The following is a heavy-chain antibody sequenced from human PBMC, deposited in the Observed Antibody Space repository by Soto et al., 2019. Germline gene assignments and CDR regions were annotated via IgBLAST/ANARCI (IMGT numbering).Heavy chain of an antibody. CDR1: GFTFRGYG. D-gene: IGHD4-17*01. J-gene: IGHJ4*02. Sequence: QVQLVESGGGVVQPGRSLTLSCVASGFTFRGYGIHWIRQAPGKGLEWVALISYDGSKKYYADSVKGRFTISRDNSKNTLYMQMDGLRVEDTAVYYCAKDRRDYGGNIFDYWGQGTLVIVSS. CDR3: AKDRRDYGGNIFDY. CDR2: ISYDGSKK. V-gene: IGHV3-30*18.